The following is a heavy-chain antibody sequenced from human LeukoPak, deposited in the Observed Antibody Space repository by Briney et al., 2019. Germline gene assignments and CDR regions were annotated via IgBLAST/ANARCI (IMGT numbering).Heavy chain of an antibody. D-gene: IGHD3-9*01. J-gene: IGHJ3*02. CDR1: GGSISSYY. V-gene: IGHV4-59*01. CDR2: IYYSGST. Sequence: PSETLSLTCTVSGGSISSYYWSWIRQPPGKGLEWIGYIYYSGSTNYNPSLKSRVTISVDTSKNQFSLKLSSVTAADTAVYYCGTMGSNWLPSDAFDIWGQGTMVTVSS. CDR3: GTMGSNWLPSDAFDI.